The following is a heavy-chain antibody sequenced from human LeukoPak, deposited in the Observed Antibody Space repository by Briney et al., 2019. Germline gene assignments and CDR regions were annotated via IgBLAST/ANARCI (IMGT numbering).Heavy chain of an antibody. CDR2: ISGSGGST. CDR1: GFTFSSYA. J-gene: IGHJ4*02. V-gene: IGHV3-23*01. CDR3: AKSHASSPEYSSSPVSFDY. Sequence: PGGSLRLSCAASGFTFSSYAMSWVRQAPGKGLEWVSAISGSGGSTYYADSVKGRFTISRDNSKNTLYLQMNSLRAEDTAVYYCAKSHASSPEYSSSPVSFDYWGQGTLVTVSS. D-gene: IGHD6-13*01.